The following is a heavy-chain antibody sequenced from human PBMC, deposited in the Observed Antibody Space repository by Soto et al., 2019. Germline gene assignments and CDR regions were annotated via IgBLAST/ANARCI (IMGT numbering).Heavy chain of an antibody. J-gene: IGHJ4*02. CDR1: GDTLSRYS. D-gene: IGHD4-17*01. Sequence: ASVKVSCKASGDTLSRYSISWVRQAPGQGLEWMGGIIPIVGTANYAQKFQGRVTITADESTSTAYMELSSLRSEDTAVYYCARGVYGDPFNYWGQGTLVTVSP. V-gene: IGHV1-69*13. CDR3: ARGVYGDPFNY. CDR2: IIPIVGTA.